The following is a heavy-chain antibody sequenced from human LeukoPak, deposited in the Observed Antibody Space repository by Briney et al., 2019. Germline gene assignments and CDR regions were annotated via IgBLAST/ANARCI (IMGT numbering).Heavy chain of an antibody. D-gene: IGHD3-10*01. Sequence: SETLSLTCTVSDYSISSHYYWSWIRQPAGKGLEWIGRIYSSGSTNYNPSLKSRVTISVDTSKNQFSLTLSSVTAADTAVYYCARMAVVRDFDCWGQGTLVTVSS. CDR1: DYSISSHYY. J-gene: IGHJ4*02. CDR3: ARMAVVRDFDC. V-gene: IGHV4-38-2*02. CDR2: IYSSGST.